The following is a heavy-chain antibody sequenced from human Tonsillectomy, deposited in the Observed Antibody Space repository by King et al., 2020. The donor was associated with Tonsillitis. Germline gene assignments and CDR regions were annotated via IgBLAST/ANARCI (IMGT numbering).Heavy chain of an antibody. CDR1: GGSISSRDHY. J-gene: IGHJ4*02. V-gene: IGHV4-39*01. D-gene: IGHD1-26*01. CDR2: MFYSGTI. Sequence: VQLQESGPGVVKPSETLSLTCTVSGGSISSRDHYWAWIRQPPGKGLEWIGYMFYSGTIFYNPSLKSRITISGGTSENRFSLKLSSVTAADTAVYFCARSVSGSFDYWGQGALVTVSS. CDR3: ARSVSGSFDY.